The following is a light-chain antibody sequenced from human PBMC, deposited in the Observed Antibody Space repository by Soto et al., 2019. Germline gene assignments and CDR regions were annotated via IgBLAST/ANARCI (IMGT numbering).Light chain of an antibody. CDR3: CSYAGSTTRVQ. CDR1: SSDVDTYKY. CDR2: EVS. V-gene: IGLV2-14*01. J-gene: IGLJ2*01. Sequence: QSVLTQPASVSGSPGQSITISCTGTSSDVDTYKYVSWYQQHPGKAPKLMIYEVSNRPSGVSDRFSGSKSGNTASLTISGLQAEDEADYYCCSYAGSTTRVQFGGGTKLTVL.